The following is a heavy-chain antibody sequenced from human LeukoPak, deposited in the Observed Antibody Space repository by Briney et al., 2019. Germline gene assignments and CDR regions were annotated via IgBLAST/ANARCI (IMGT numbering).Heavy chain of an antibody. CDR1: GYTFTSYG. CDR2: ISAYNGNT. D-gene: IGHD2-2*01. CDR3: ARVRYCSSTSCPPFDI. V-gene: IGHV1-18*01. Sequence: ASVEVSCKASGYTFTSYGISWVRQAPGQGLEWMGWISAYNGNTNYAQKLQGRVTMTTDTSTSTAYMELRSLRSDDTAVYYCARVRYCSSTSCPPFDIWGQGTMVTVSS. J-gene: IGHJ3*02.